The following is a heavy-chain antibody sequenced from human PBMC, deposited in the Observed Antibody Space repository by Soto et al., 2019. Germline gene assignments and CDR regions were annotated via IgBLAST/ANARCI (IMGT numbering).Heavy chain of an antibody. CDR2: ISWNSVNI. V-gene: IGHV3-9*01. CDR1: GFFFEDYA. Sequence: GGSLRLSCAASGFFFEDYAMHWVRQAPGKGLEWLSGISWNSVNIGYAASAKRRFTISRDNAKNSLYLQMNSLRTEDTAFYFCAKGMRRSHGGSYVSELWGQGTLVTFSS. J-gene: IGHJ4*02. CDR3: AKGMRRSHGGSYVSEL. D-gene: IGHD3-10*01.